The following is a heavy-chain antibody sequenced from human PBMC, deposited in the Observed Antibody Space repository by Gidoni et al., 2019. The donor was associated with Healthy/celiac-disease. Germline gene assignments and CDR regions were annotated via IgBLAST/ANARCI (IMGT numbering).Heavy chain of an antibody. CDR3: ARGLDTDAFDI. CDR2: INHSGST. Sequence: QVQLQQWGAGLLKPSETLSLTCAVYGGSFSGYYWSWIRQPPGKGLEWIGEINHSGSTNYNPSLKSRVTISVDTSKNQFSLKLSSVTAADTAVYYCARGLDTDAFDIWGQGTMVTVSS. V-gene: IGHV4-34*01. CDR1: GGSFSGYY. J-gene: IGHJ3*02. D-gene: IGHD5-18*01.